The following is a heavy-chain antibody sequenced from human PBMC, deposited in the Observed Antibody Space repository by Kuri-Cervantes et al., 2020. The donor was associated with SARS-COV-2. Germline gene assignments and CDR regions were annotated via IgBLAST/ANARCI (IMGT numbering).Heavy chain of an antibody. V-gene: IGHV5-51*01. CDR2: IYPGDSDT. CDR1: GYSFTSYW. J-gene: IGHJ6*03. D-gene: IGHD3-10*01. CDR3: ARHVRTYGYYYYYYMDV. Sequence: GGSLRLSCKGSGYSFTSYWIGWVRQMPGKGLEWMGIIYPGDSDTRYSPSFQGQVTISADKSISTAYLQWSSLKASDTAMYYCARHVRTYGYYYYYYMDVWGKGTTVTVSS.